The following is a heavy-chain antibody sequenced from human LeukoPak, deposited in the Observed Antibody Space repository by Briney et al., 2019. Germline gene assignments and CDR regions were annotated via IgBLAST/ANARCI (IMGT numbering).Heavy chain of an antibody. CDR2: MNPNSGNT. CDR1: GYTFTSYD. D-gene: IGHD2-8*01. V-gene: IGHV1-8*01. CDR3: ARCQGCTNGVCYNY. J-gene: IGHJ4*02. Sequence: ASVKVSCKASGYTFTSYDINWVRQATGQGVEWMGWMNPNSGNTGYAQKLQGRVTMTRNTSTSTAYMELSSLRSEDTAVYYCARCQGCTNGVCYNYWGQGTLVTVSS.